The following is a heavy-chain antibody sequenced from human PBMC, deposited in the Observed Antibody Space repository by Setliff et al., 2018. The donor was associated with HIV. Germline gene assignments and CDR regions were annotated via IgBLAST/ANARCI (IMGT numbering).Heavy chain of an antibody. CDR2: ISAYNGNT. CDR1: GYTFTSYG. D-gene: IGHD1-26*01. CDR3: ARDTVRATFSDY. V-gene: IGHV1-18*01. Sequence: ASVKVSCKASGYTFTSYGISWVRQAPGQGLEWMGWISAYNGNTNYAQTFQGRVTMTRDTSISTAYMELSRLRSDDTAVYYCARDTVRATFSDYWGQGTLVTVSS. J-gene: IGHJ4*02.